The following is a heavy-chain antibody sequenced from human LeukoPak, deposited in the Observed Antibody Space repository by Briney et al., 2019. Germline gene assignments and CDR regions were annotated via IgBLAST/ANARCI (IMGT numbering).Heavy chain of an antibody. CDR2: INHSGST. J-gene: IGHJ4*02. CDR1: GGSFSGYY. Sequence: SETLSLTCAVYGGSFSGYYWSWLRQPPGKGLEWIGEINHSGSTNYNPSLKSRVTISVDTSKNQFSLKLSSVTAADTAVYYCARGRGTFYYDSSGPCYFDYWGQGTLVTVSS. D-gene: IGHD3-22*01. V-gene: IGHV4-34*01. CDR3: ARGRGTFYYDSSGPCYFDY.